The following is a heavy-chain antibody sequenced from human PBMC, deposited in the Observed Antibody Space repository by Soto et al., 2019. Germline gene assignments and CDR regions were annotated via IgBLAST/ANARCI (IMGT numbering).Heavy chain of an antibody. V-gene: IGHV2-5*02. CDR3: ARRPLNAHYYDSSGYPSNWYFDL. J-gene: IGHJ2*01. Sequence: QITLKESGPPLVKSTQTLTLTCTFSGFSLTVSGVGVGWIRQPPGKALEWLALIYWDDVKRYSPSLRSRLTITKDTSKNQVVLTMANMDPVDTATYYCARRPLNAHYYDSSGYPSNWYFDLWGLGTPVTVSS. D-gene: IGHD3-22*01. CDR2: IYWDDVK. CDR1: GFSLTVSGVG.